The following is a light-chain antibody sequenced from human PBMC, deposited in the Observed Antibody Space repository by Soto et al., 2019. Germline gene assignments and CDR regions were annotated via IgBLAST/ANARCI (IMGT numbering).Light chain of an antibody. CDR2: GAS. J-gene: IGKJ1*01. Sequence: EIVMTQSPATLSVSPGERATLSCRASQSVRNNLAWYRQKPGQAPRLLIYGASTRATGIPARFSGSGSGTEVTLTISSLQSEDFAVYYCQHYNNWPRTFGQGTKVEIK. V-gene: IGKV3-15*01. CDR1: QSVRNN. CDR3: QHYNNWPRT.